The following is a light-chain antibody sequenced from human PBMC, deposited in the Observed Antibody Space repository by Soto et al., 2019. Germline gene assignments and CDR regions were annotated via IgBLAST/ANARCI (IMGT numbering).Light chain of an antibody. CDR3: QPYNNRPLT. CDR1: QGIGDT. Sequence: EFVILQSPSSLCVSQGEGATLSCRASQGIGDTLAWYQHKPGQTPRLLIYDTSTRATGVPTRFSGSRSGAEFTLTINSLQSEDFAVYYCQPYNNRPLTFGGGTKVDIK. J-gene: IGKJ4*01. CDR2: DTS. V-gene: IGKV3-15*01.